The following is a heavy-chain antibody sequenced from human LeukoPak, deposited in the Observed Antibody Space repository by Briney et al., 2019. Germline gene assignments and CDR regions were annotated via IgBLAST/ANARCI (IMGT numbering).Heavy chain of an antibody. D-gene: IGHD6-13*01. V-gene: IGHV3-38-3*01. CDR3: AKGSSSWYDYYYYYMDV. CDR2: ISGGST. J-gene: IGHJ6*03. Sequence: GGSLRLSCAASGFTVSSNEMSWVRQAPGKGLEWVSSISGGSTYYADSRKGRFTISRDNSKNTLHLQMNSLRAEDTAVYYCAKGSSSWYDYYYYYMDVWGKGTTVTVSS. CDR1: GFTVSSNE.